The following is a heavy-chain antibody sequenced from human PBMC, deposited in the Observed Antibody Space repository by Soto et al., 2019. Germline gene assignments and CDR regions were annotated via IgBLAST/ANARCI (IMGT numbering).Heavy chain of an antibody. J-gene: IGHJ4*02. CDR3: ARDVLTGYAY. CDR2: ISYSGST. V-gene: IGHV4-31*03. D-gene: IGHD3-9*01. Sequence: SETLSLTCTVSGASISSGGYYWSWIRQHPGKGLEWIGYISYSGSTYYSPSLKSRVTISVDTSKNQFSLRLNSVTAADTAVYYCARDVLTGYAYGGQGTLVTV. CDR1: GASISSGGYY.